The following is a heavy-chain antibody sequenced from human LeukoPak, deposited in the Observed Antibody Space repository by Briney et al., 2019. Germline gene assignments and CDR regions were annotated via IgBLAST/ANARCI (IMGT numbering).Heavy chain of an antibody. CDR1: GYTFNRHG. CDR3: ARAGYCSGGSCLNWFDA. Sequence: ASVKVSCKASGYTFNRHGISGVGQPRGQGLEWMGWISVYNGNTNYAQKLQGRVTMTTDTSTSIAYMELRSLRSDDTAVYYCARAGYCSGGSCLNWFDAWGQGTLVTVSS. V-gene: IGHV1-18*01. CDR2: ISVYNGNT. J-gene: IGHJ5*02. D-gene: IGHD2-15*01.